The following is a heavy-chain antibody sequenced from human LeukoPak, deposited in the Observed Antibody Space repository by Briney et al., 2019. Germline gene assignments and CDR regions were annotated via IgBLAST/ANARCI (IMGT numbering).Heavy chain of an antibody. Sequence: GGSLRISCAASGFTFSTYSMHWVRQAPGKGLEWVSYISSSSSIKYYADSVKGRFTISRDNAKNSLYLQMNSLRDEDTAVYYCAREGRYSGSDYFDYWGQGTLVTVSS. CDR1: GFTFSTYS. D-gene: IGHD1-26*01. CDR3: AREGRYSGSDYFDY. J-gene: IGHJ4*02. V-gene: IGHV3-48*02. CDR2: ISSSSSIK.